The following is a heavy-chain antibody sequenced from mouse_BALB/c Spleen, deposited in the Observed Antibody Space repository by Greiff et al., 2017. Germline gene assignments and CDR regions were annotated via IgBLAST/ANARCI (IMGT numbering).Heavy chain of an antibody. CDR2: ISDGGSYT. J-gene: IGHJ2*01. D-gene: IGHD1-1*01. Sequence: DVMLVESGGGLVKPGGSLKLSCAASGFTFSDSYMYWVRQTPEKRLEWVATISDGGSYTYYPDSVKGRFTISRDNAKNNLYLQMSSLKSEDTAMYYCARGLRYFDYWGQGTTLTVSS. CDR3: ARGLRYFDY. V-gene: IGHV5-4*02. CDR1: GFTFSDSY.